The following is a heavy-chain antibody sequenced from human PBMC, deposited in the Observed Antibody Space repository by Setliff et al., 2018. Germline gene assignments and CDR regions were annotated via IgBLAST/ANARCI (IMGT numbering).Heavy chain of an antibody. CDR1: GFTFSRHW. CDR3: ASLQFLGTHDAFDI. Sequence: GGSLRLSCVASGFTFSRHWMSWIRQAPGKGLEWVANIKEDGSEKHYVDSVKGRFTISRDNAKNSLYLQMKSLRAEDMGVYYCASLQFLGTHDAFDIWGQGTMVTVSS. V-gene: IGHV3-7*01. D-gene: IGHD7-27*01. CDR2: IKEDGSEK. J-gene: IGHJ3*02.